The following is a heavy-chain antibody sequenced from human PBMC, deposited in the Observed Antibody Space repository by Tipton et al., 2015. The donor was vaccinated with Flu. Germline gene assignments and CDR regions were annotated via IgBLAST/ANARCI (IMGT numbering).Heavy chain of an antibody. J-gene: IGHJ1*01. D-gene: IGHD3-22*01. CDR3: AKDRNYYDSSGSEDFQH. CDR2: ISGSGGST. Sequence: SLRLSCAASGFTFSSYAMSWVRQAPGKGLEWVSAISGSGGSTYYADSVKGRFTISRDNSKNTLYLQMNSLRAEDTAVYYCAKDRNYYDSSGSEDFQHWGQGTLVTVSS. V-gene: IGHV3-23*01. CDR1: GFTFSSYA.